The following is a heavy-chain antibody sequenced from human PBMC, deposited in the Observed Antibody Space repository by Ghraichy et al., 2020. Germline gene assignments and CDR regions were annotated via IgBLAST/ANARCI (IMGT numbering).Heavy chain of an antibody. V-gene: IGHV3-21*01. Sequence: LTCAASGFTFSIFTMNWVRQAPGKGLEWVSSISSNSYYIYHTDSVKGRFTISIDNAKKSLYLQMNSLRAEDTAVYYCARDDDYGDQPRGYNDYWGQGTLVPISS. CDR3: ARDDDYGDQPRGYNDY. CDR2: ISSNSYYI. J-gene: IGHJ4*02. CDR1: GFTFSIFT. D-gene: IGHD4/OR15-4a*01.